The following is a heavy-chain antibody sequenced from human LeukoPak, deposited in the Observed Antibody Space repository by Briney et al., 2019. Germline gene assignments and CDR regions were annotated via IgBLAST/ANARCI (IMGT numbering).Heavy chain of an antibody. J-gene: IGHJ5*02. V-gene: IGHV4-59*01. D-gene: IGHD6-13*01. CDR3: ARKRKAAAGLGWFDP. CDR1: GGSFSGYY. Sequence: PSETLSLTCAVYGGSFSGYYWSWIRQPPGKGLEWIGYIYYSGSTNYNPSLKSRVTISVDTSKNQFSLKLSSVTAADTAVYYCARKRKAAAGLGWFDPWGQGTLVTVSS. CDR2: IYYSGST.